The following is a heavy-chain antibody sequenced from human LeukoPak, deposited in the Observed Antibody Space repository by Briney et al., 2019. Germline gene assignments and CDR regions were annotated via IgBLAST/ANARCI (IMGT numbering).Heavy chain of an antibody. Sequence: ASVKGSCKTSGYNFISYYMHWVRQAPGQGLECMGIINPSGGSTSYAQKFQDRVTMTRDTSTSTVYMELSSLKSEDTAVYYCAREDVVLVDAVRYYYYGMDVWGQGTTVTVSS. CDR1: GYNFISYY. V-gene: IGHV1-46*01. J-gene: IGHJ6*02. CDR2: INPSGGST. CDR3: AREDVVLVDAVRYYYYGMDV. D-gene: IGHD2-8*01.